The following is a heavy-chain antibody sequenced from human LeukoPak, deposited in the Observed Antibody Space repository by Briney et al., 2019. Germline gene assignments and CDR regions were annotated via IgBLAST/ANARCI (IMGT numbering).Heavy chain of an antibody. CDR2: IYYSGST. D-gene: IGHD3-10*01. CDR1: GGSVSGTNYY. J-gene: IGHJ5*02. Sequence: DPSETLSLTCSVSGGSVSGTNYYWAWIRQPPEKGLEWIGTIYYSGSTYYNVSLKSRVTISVDTSKNQFSLNLNSVTAADTAVYYCARGFRAYYYGSGSSGFDPWGQGTLVTVSS. CDR3: ARGFRAYYYGSGSSGFDP. V-gene: IGHV4-39*07.